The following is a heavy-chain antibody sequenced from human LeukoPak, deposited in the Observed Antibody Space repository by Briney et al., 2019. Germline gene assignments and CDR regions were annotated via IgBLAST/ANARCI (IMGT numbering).Heavy chain of an antibody. D-gene: IGHD1-14*01. Sequence: PGGSLRLSCAAPGYSFSSFAMSWVPQAPGKGLEWVSSISVSDGRTYYADSVKGRFTISRDNPKKTLYLQMNSRRAEDTTLYYCSNTGNSRSAHWGQGTLVTVSP. CDR2: ISVSDGRT. CDR1: GYSFSSFA. CDR3: SNTGNSRSAH. J-gene: IGHJ4*02. V-gene: IGHV3-23*01.